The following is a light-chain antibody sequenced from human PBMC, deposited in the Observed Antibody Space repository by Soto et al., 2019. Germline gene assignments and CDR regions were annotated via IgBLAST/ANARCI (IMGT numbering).Light chain of an antibody. V-gene: IGKV2-30*02. CDR1: QSFIHSNGNTY. Sequence: DVVMTQSPLSLPVTLGQPASISCRSTQSFIHSNGNTYLTWFQQRPGQSPRRLIYQVFNRDSGVPDRFSGSGSGTDVTLNSSRVEAEDVGVYYCMQGSLWPFTFGQGTRLEIK. CDR3: MQGSLWPFT. CDR2: QVF. J-gene: IGKJ2*01.